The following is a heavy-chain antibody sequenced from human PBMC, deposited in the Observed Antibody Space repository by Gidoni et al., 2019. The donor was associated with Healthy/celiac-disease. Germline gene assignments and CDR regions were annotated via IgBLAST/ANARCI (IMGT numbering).Heavy chain of an antibody. D-gene: IGHD3-3*01. V-gene: IGHV1-3*01. J-gene: IGHJ4*02. Sequence: QVQLVQSGAEVKKHGASVTVSCKASGYTFTSYAVHWVRQAPGQRREWMGWINAGNGITKYSQTFQGRVTITSGTSSSTSYMELSSLRSEDTAVYYCARDWHYDCWIGYPYYYWGQGTLFTVSS. CDR3: ARDWHYDCWIGYPYYY. CDR2: INAGNGIT. CDR1: GYTFTSYA.